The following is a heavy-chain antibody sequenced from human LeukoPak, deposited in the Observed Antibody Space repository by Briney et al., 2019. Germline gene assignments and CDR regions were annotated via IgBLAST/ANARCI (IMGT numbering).Heavy chain of an antibody. CDR2: TTHSGGT. Sequence: SETLSLTCAVYGESSSGHCWGWIRQSPVKGLEWVGETTHSGGTNYKPSLKSRLTISVDTSKNQFSLTLSSVTAADTAVYYCARMKRFGDPTMAGLVDYWGQGTLVTVSS. J-gene: IGHJ4*02. CDR3: ARMKRFGDPTMAGLVDY. CDR1: GESSSGHC. D-gene: IGHD3-10*01. V-gene: IGHV4-34*01.